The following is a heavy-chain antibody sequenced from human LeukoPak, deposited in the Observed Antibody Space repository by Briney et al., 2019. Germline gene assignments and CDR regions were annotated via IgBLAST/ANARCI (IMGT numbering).Heavy chain of an antibody. D-gene: IGHD5-18*01. J-gene: IGHJ5*02. CDR3: AREEEVDTAPGWFDP. Sequence: SETLSLTCTVSGGSISSSSYYWAWIRQSPGKGLEWIGNIYYSGSTNYNPSLKSRVTISVDTSKNQFSLKLSSVTAADTAVYYCAREEEVDTAPGWFDPWGQGTLVTVSS. CDR1: GGSISSSSYY. CDR2: IYYSGST. V-gene: IGHV4-39*07.